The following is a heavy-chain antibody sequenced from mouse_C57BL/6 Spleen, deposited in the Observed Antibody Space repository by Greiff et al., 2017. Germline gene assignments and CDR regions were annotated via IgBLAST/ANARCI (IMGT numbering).Heavy chain of an antibody. D-gene: IGHD1-2*01. CDR2: IYPGDGDT. Sequence: LQESGPELVKPGASVKISCKASGYAFSSSWMNWVKQRPGKGLEWIGRIYPGDGDTNYNGKFKGKATLTADKSSSTAYMQLSSLTSEDSAVYFCARGPLRPYAMDYWGQGTSVTVSS. CDR1: GYAFSSSW. J-gene: IGHJ4*01. CDR3: ARGPLRPYAMDY. V-gene: IGHV1-82*01.